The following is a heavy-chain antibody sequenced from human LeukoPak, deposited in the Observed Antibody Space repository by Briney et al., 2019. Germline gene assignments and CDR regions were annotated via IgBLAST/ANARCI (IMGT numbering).Heavy chain of an antibody. D-gene: IGHD4-17*01. CDR2: ITVNGGGI. J-gene: IGHJ3*01. Sequence: GGSLRLSCAPSGFTINIYAMTWVRQAPGKGLERVSSITVNGGGISYVDSVKGRFTISRDNSKNTLYLQMNSLRAEDTAVYYCAKDPNGDYVGAFDGWDQGTRVTVSS. CDR3: AKDPNGDYVGAFDG. CDR1: GFTINIYA. V-gene: IGHV3-23*01.